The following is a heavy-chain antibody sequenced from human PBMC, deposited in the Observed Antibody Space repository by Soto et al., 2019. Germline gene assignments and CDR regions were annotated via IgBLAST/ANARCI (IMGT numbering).Heavy chain of an antibody. CDR2: ISYEGSNK. J-gene: IGHJ6*02. D-gene: IGHD6-13*01. Sequence: GGSLRLSCAASGFTFRTYAMHWVRQAPGKGLEWVAAISYEGSNKYYADSVKGRFTISRDNSKNTLYLQMNSLRAEDTAVYYCAREAQLQQLVRYYYNGIAVWGQGTTVTAS. CDR1: GFTFRTYA. V-gene: IGHV3-30-3*01. CDR3: AREAQLQQLVRYYYNGIAV.